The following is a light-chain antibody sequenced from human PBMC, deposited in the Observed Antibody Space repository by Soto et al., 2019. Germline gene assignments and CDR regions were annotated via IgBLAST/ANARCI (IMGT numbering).Light chain of an antibody. CDR3: VLFMGSGISV. Sequence: QTVVTQEPSFSVSPGGTVTLTCGLSSGSVSTSYYPSWYQQTPGQAPRTLIYNTNTRSSGVPDRFSGSILGNKAALTITGAQADDESDYYCVLFMGSGISVFVTGTQLTVL. CDR1: SGSVSTSYY. J-gene: IGLJ1*01. V-gene: IGLV8-61*01. CDR2: NTN.